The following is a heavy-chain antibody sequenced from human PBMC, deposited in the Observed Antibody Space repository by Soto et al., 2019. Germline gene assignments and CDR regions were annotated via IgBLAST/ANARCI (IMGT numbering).Heavy chain of an antibody. V-gene: IGHV2-5*02. CDR2: IYWDDDK. D-gene: IGHD3-10*01. CDR3: AYSRYTGSGVDY. CDR1: GFSLSTSGVG. J-gene: IGHJ4*02. Sequence: QITLKESGPTLVKPTQTLTLTCTFSGFSLSTSGVGVGWIRQPPGKALEWLALIYWDDDKRYSPSLKSRLTITKDTAKNQVVLTMTNMDPVDTATYYCAYSRYTGSGVDYWGQGTLVTVSS.